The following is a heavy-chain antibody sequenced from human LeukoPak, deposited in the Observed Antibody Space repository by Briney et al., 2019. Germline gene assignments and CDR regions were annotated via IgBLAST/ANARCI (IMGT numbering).Heavy chain of an antibody. D-gene: IGHD4-17*01. CDR3: ATSSPAISHDYGDLAAGAFDI. CDR2: IYYSGST. CDR1: GGSISSYY. V-gene: IGHV4-59*01. Sequence: SETLSLTCTVSGGSISSYYWSWIRQPPGKGLEWIGYIYYSGSTNYNPSLKSRVTISVDTSKNQFSLKLSSVTAADTAVYYCATSSPAISHDYGDLAAGAFDIWGQGTMVTVSS. J-gene: IGHJ3*02.